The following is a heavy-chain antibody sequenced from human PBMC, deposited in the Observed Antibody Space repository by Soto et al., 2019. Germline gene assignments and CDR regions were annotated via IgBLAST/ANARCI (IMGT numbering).Heavy chain of an antibody. V-gene: IGHV1-2*04. D-gene: IGHD2-2*01. CDR2: INPNSGGT. Sequence: ASVKVSCKASGYTFTGYYMHWVRQAPGQGLEWMGWINPNSGGTNYAQKFQGWVTMTRDTSISTAYMELNNLRAEDTAVYYCANPPRDCIRSICPYSFDYWGRGTLVTVSS. CDR3: ANPPRDCIRSICPYSFDY. J-gene: IGHJ4*02. CDR1: GYTFTGYY.